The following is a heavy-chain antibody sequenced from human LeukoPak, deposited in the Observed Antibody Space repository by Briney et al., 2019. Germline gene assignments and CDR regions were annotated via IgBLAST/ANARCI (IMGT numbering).Heavy chain of an antibody. J-gene: IGHJ6*03. CDR3: AEGATMVRGRYYYYYMDV. CDR2: IWYDGSNK. CDR1: GFTFSSYG. V-gene: IGHV3-33*06. D-gene: IGHD3-10*01. Sequence: GGSLRLSCAASGFTFSSYGMHWVRQAPGKGLEWVAVIWYDGSNKYYADSVKGRFTISRDNSKNTLYLQMNSLRAEDTAVYYCAEGATMVRGRYYYYYMDVWGKGTTVTVSS.